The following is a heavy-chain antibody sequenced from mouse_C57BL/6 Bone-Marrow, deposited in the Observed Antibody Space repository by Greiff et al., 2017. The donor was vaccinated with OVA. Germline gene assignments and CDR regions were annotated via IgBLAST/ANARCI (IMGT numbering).Heavy chain of an antibody. CDR3: ARDNYYYPYYYAMDY. CDR1: GFTFSDYY. CDR2: INYDGSST. D-gene: IGHD2-4*01. V-gene: IGHV5-16*01. J-gene: IGHJ4*01. Sequence: EVKLMESEGGLVQPGSSMKLSCTASGFTFSDYYMAWVRQVPEKGLEWVANINYDGSSTYYLDSLKSRFIISRDNAKNILYLQMSSLKSEDTATYYCARDNYYYPYYYAMDYWGQGTSVTVSS.